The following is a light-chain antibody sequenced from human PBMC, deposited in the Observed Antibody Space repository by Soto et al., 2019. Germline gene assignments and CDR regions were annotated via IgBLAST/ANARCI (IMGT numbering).Light chain of an antibody. CDR2: DAS. J-gene: IGKJ1*01. CDR1: QSVSSY. V-gene: IGKV3-11*01. Sequence: EIVLTQSPATMSLSPRERATLSCRASQSVSSYLAWYQQQPGQAPRLLIYDASNRATGIPARFSGSGSGTDFTLTISSLEPEDFAVYYCQQRSNWPRTFGQGTKVEIK. CDR3: QQRSNWPRT.